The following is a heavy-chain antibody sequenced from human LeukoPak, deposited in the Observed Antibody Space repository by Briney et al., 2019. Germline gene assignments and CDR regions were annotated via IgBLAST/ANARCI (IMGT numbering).Heavy chain of an antibody. J-gene: IGHJ6*02. D-gene: IGHD2-2*01. CDR3: ARDHVPAARWGNGYYYYYGMDV. CDR2: ISSSSSYI. V-gene: IGHV3-21*01. CDR1: GFTFSSYS. Sequence: GGSLRLSCAASGFTFSSYSMNWVPQAPGKGLEWVSSISSSSSYIYYADSVKGRFTISRDNAKNSLYLQMNSLRAEDTAVYYCARDHVPAARWGNGYYYYYGMDVWGQGTTVTVSS.